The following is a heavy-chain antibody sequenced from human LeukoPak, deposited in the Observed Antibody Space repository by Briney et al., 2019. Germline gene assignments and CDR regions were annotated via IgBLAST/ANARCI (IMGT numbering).Heavy chain of an antibody. CDR3: ARVIRGWGNAFDI. CDR2: IKQDGSEK. V-gene: IGHV3-7*03. J-gene: IGHJ3*02. CDR1: GFTFSSYW. Sequence: PGGSLRLSCAASGFTFSSYWMSWVRQAPGKGLEWVANIKQDGSEKYYVDSVKGRFTISRDNAKNSLYLQMNSLRAEDTAVYYCARVIRGWGNAFDIWGQGTMVTVSS. D-gene: IGHD7-27*01.